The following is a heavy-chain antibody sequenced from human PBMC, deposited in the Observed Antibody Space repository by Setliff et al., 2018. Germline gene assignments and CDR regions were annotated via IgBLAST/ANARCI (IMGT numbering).Heavy chain of an antibody. CDR2: IYYSGST. CDR3: AREARYSSAWYSYYYGMDV. Sequence: KPSETLSLTCTVSGGSISSSIYYWGWIRQPPGKGLEWIGSIYYSGSTYYNPSLKSRVTISVDTSKNQFSLKLSSVTAADTAVYFCAREARYSSAWYSYYYGMDVWGQGTTVTVS. V-gene: IGHV4-39*07. CDR1: GGSISSSIYY. J-gene: IGHJ6*02. D-gene: IGHD6-19*01.